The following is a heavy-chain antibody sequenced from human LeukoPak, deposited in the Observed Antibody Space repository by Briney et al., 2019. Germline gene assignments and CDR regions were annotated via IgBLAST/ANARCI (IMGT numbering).Heavy chain of an antibody. Sequence: GGSLRLSCAASGFTFSSYWMRWVRQAPGKGLEWVANIEEDGSEKYYVDSVKGRFTISRDNGKNSLYLQMNSLRAEDTAVYYCARDGDYGDYWGQGTLVTVSS. CDR3: ARDGDYGDY. D-gene: IGHD3-16*01. CDR1: GFTFSSYW. V-gene: IGHV3-7*03. J-gene: IGHJ4*02. CDR2: IEEDGSEK.